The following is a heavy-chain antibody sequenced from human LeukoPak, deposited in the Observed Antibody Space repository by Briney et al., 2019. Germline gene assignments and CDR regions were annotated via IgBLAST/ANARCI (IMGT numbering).Heavy chain of an antibody. Sequence: PSETLSLTCAVYGGSFSGYYWSWIRQPPGKGLEWIGEINHSGSTNYNPSLKSRVTISVDTSKNQFSLKLSSVTAADTAVYYCARSEYYYGMDVWGKGTTVTVSS. V-gene: IGHV4-34*01. CDR1: GGSFSGYY. CDR2: INHSGST. CDR3: ARSEYYYGMDV. J-gene: IGHJ6*04.